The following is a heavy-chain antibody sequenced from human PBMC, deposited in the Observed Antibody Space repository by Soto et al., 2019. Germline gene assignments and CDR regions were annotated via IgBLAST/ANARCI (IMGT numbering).Heavy chain of an antibody. CDR2: IQPDESET. V-gene: IGHV3-7*03. D-gene: IGHD6-13*01. J-gene: IGHJ5*02. CDR1: GFTFSDSW. Sequence: GGSLRLSCTPSGFTFSDSWMTWVRQAPGKGLEWVARIQPDESETKYVDSVKGRFTISRDNAENSLYLQMNSLRPEDTAVYYCEKGGSAALIAPSGRDNWFDPWGQGTQVTVSS. CDR3: EKGGSAALIAPSGRDNWFDP.